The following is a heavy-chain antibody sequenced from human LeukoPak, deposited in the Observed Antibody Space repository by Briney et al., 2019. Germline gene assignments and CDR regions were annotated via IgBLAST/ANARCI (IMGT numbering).Heavy chain of an antibody. CDR3: AREGRESYSSSWYLVSRYYYYGMDV. V-gene: IGHV3-33*01. J-gene: IGHJ6*02. D-gene: IGHD6-13*01. CDR2: IWYDGSNK. CDR1: GFTFSSYG. Sequence: PGGSLRLSCAASGFTFSSYGMHWVRQAPGKGLEWVAVIWYDGSNKYYADSVKGRFTISRDNSKNTLYLQMNSLRAEDTAVYYCAREGRESYSSSWYLVSRYYYYGMDVWGQGTTVTVSS.